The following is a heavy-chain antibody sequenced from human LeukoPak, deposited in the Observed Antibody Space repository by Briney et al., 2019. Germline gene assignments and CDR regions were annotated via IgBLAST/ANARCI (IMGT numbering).Heavy chain of an antibody. V-gene: IGHV3-11*01. J-gene: IGHJ5*02. Sequence: GGPLRLSCAASGFTFSDYYMSWIRQAPGKGLEWVSYISSSGSTIYYADSVKGRFTISRDNAKNSLYLQMNSLRAEDTAVYYCARVAPRYCSSTSCYDTWGQGTLVTVSS. CDR3: ARVAPRYCSSTSCYDT. CDR1: GFTFSDYY. D-gene: IGHD2-2*01. CDR2: ISSSGSTI.